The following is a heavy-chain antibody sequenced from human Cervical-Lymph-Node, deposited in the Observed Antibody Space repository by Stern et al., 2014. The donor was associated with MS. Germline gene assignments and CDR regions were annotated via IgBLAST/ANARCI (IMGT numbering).Heavy chain of an antibody. V-gene: IGHV3-30*18. CDR1: GFTFSSYG. J-gene: IGHJ4*02. Sequence: VHLVESGGGVVQPGRSLRLSCAASGFTFSSYGMHWVRQAPGKGLEWVAVISYDGSNKYYADSVKGRFTISRDNSKNTLYLQMNSLRAEDTAVYYCAKDRKQQLLDYWGQGTLVTVSS. D-gene: IGHD6-13*01. CDR2: ISYDGSNK. CDR3: AKDRKQQLLDY.